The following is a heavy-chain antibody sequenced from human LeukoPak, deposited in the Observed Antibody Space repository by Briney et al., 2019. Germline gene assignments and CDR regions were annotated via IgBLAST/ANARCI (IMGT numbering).Heavy chain of an antibody. D-gene: IGHD4-17*01. Sequence: PGGSLRLSCAASGFTFSSYSMNWDRQAPGKGLEWVSYISSSSSTIYYADSVKGRFTISRDNAKNSLYLQMNSLRAEDTAVYYCAKGSYGVKDYWGQGTLVTVSS. CDR3: AKGSYGVKDY. CDR1: GFTFSSYS. CDR2: ISSSSSTI. J-gene: IGHJ4*02. V-gene: IGHV3-48*01.